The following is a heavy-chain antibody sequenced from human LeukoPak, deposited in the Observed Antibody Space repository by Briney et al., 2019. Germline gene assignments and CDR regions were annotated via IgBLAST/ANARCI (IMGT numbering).Heavy chain of an antibody. J-gene: IGHJ4*02. CDR1: GFTFSSYW. V-gene: IGHV3-74*01. Sequence: GGSLRLSCAASGFTFSSYWMHWVRHAPGQGLVWESRISSDGSTTNYADSVKGRFTISRDNAKKTLYLQMNSLRAEDTAVYYCAKGAGNFDWSYHDYWGQGTLVTVSS. D-gene: IGHD3-9*01. CDR3: AKGAGNFDWSYHDY. CDR2: ISSDGSTT.